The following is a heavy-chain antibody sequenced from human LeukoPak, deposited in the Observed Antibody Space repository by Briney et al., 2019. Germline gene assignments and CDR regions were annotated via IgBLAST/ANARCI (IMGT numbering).Heavy chain of an antibody. Sequence: GGSLRLSCAASGFTLSSYAMSWVRQAPGKGLEWVSAISGSGGSTYYAGSVKGRFTTSRDNSKNTLYLQMNSLRAEDTAVYYCAKGTPGRQWELLRFDAFDIWGQGTMVTVSS. V-gene: IGHV3-23*01. CDR3: AKGTPGRQWELLRFDAFDI. J-gene: IGHJ3*02. CDR1: GFTLSSYA. D-gene: IGHD1-26*01. CDR2: ISGSGGST.